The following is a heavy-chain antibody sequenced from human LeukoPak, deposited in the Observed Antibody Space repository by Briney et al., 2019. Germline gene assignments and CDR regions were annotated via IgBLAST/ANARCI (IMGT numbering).Heavy chain of an antibody. Sequence: ASVTVSCKASGGTFSSYAISWLRQAPRQGLGWMGGVIPIFGTANYAHNFQGRVTSTTDESTSTAYMELSSLSSEDTAVYSCARRLDGSSGYFVEAFDIWGQGTMVTVSS. CDR2: VIPIFGTA. V-gene: IGHV1-69*05. J-gene: IGHJ3*02. CDR1: GGTFSSYA. CDR3: ARRLDGSSGYFVEAFDI. D-gene: IGHD3-22*01.